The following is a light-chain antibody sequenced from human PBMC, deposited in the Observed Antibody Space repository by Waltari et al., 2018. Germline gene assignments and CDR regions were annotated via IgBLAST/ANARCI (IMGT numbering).Light chain of an antibody. CDR2: QDY. J-gene: IGLJ2*01. V-gene: IGLV3-1*01. CDR1: RSGRKF. CDR3: QAWDSSNVV. Sequence: SYDLSQPPSVSVSPGQPASIPCPRERSGRKFVCWYQQKSRQSPVLVMYQDYNRPSAIPERFSGSNSRNIATLTITGTQPMDEADYYCQAWDSSNVVFGGGTKLTVL.